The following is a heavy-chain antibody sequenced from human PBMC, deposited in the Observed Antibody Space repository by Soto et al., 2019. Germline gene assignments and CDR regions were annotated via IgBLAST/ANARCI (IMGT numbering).Heavy chain of an antibody. V-gene: IGHV4-59*01. Sequence: SQTLSRTCTVSGSPIRCYYWSWIRQPPGKGLEWIGYIYYSGSTNYNPSLKSRVTISVDTSKNQFSLKLSSVTAADTAVYYCATYPRTNAFDIWGQGTMVT. D-gene: IGHD3-16*01. CDR2: IYYSGST. CDR3: ATYPRTNAFDI. CDR1: GSPIRCYY. J-gene: IGHJ3*02.